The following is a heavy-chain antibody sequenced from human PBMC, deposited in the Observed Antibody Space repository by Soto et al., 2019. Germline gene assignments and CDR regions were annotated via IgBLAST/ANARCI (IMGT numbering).Heavy chain of an antibody. D-gene: IGHD3-3*01. J-gene: IGHJ6*02. V-gene: IGHV5-10-1*01. CDR1: GYSFTSYW. Sequence: GERRKGSCKGSGYSFTSYWISWVRQMPGKGLEWMGRIDPSDSYTNYSPSFQGHVTISADKSISTAYLQWSSLKASDTAVYYCAILRFLEWLSIDYYGMDVWGQGTTVTISS. CDR2: IDPSDSYT. CDR3: AILRFLEWLSIDYYGMDV.